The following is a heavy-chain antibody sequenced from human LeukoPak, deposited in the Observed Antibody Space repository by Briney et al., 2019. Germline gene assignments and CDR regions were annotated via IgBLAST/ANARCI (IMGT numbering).Heavy chain of an antibody. CDR1: GFTFRSYW. CDR2: IKTDGSST. J-gene: IGHJ4*02. Sequence: GGSLRFSCAASGFTFRSYWMHWVRQAPGKGLVWVSRIKTDGSSTNYADSVKGRFTISRDNAKNTLYLQMNALRAEDTAVYFCARESYSSGSYYFDYWGQGTLVTVSS. V-gene: IGHV3-74*01. CDR3: ARESYSSGSYYFDY. D-gene: IGHD3-22*01.